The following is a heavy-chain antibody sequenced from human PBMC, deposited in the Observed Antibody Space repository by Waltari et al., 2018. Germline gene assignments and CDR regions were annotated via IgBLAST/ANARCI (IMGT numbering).Heavy chain of an antibody. D-gene: IGHD2-15*01. CDR1: GGTFSSYA. CDR3: ARDSFPFSWTHFDY. V-gene: IGHV1-69*12. Sequence: QVQLVQSGAEVKQPWSSVKVSCKASGGTFSSYAISWVRQAPGQGLEWMGGIIPIFGTANYAQKLQGRVTVTADESTSTAYMERSSLGSEDTAVYYCARDSFPFSWTHFDYWGQGTLVTVSS. CDR2: IIPIFGTA. J-gene: IGHJ4*02.